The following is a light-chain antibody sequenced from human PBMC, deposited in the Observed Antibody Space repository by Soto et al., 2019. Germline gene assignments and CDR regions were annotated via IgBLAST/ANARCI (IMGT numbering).Light chain of an antibody. CDR3: QQYDNLLPT. V-gene: IGKV1-33*01. CDR1: QDIRSY. J-gene: IGKJ2*01. CDR2: DAS. Sequence: DIQMTQSPSSLSASVGDRVTITCQASQDIRSYLNWYQQKPGKAPKLLIYDASNLETGVPSRFSGSGSGTDFTFTISSLQPEDIATYYCQQYDNLLPTFGQGTKLEIK.